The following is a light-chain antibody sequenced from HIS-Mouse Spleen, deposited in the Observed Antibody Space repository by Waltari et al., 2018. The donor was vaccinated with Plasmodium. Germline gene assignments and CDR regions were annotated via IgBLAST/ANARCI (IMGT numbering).Light chain of an antibody. Sequence: QSALTQPRSVSGSPGQSVTISCTGTSSDVGGYNYVSWYQQHPGKAPKLMIDDVSKRHSGCPDRFSGSKSGNTASLTISGLQAEDEADYYCCSYAGSYTSSFGGGTKPTVL. CDR2: DVS. CDR3: CSYAGSYTSS. J-gene: IGLJ2*01. CDR1: SSDVGGYNY. V-gene: IGLV2-11*01.